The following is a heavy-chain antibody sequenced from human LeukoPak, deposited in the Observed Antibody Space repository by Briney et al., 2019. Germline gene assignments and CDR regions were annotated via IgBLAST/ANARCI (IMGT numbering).Heavy chain of an antibody. CDR1: GYSFTSYW. V-gene: IGHV5-51*01. CDR3: ARSVAGGRASAFDI. D-gene: IGHD1-26*01. Sequence: GESLKISCKGSGYSFTSYWIGWVRQLPGKGLEWMGIIYPADSDTRYSPPFQGQVTISADKSISTAYLQWSSLKASDTAMYSCARSVAGGRASAFDIWGQGTMVTVSS. CDR2: IYPADSDT. J-gene: IGHJ3*02.